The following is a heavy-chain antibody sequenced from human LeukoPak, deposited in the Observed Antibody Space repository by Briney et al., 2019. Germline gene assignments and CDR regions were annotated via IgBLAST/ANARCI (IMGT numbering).Heavy chain of an antibody. Sequence: GGSLRLSCAASGFSFISYWMSWVRQAPGKGLEWVANIKQDGSAKNYVDSVKGRFTISRDNAKNSLYLQLNSLRAEDTAVYYCAGCAGNSCYFDYWGQGTLVIASS. V-gene: IGHV3-7*01. CDR2: IKQDGSAK. J-gene: IGHJ4*02. CDR1: GFSFISYW. D-gene: IGHD1-1*01. CDR3: AGCAGNSCYFDY.